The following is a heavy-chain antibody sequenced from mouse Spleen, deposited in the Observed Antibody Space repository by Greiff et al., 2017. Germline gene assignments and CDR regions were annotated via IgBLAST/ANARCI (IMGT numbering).Heavy chain of an antibody. J-gene: IGHJ3*01. D-gene: IGHD2-4*01. CDR3: ARRYYDYDKAWFAY. CDR2: IYPGSGNT. V-gene: IGHV1-76*01. Sequence: VQLQESGAELVRPGASVKLSCKASGYTFTDYYINWVKQRPGQGLEWIARIYPGSGNTYYNEKFKGKATLTAEKSSSTAYMQLSSLTSEDSAVYFCARRYYDYDKAWFAYWGQGTLVTVSA. CDR1: GYTFTDYY.